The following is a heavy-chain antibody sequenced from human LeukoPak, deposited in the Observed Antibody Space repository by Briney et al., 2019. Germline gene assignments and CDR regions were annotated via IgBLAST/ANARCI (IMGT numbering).Heavy chain of an antibody. V-gene: IGHV1-2*02. CDR1: YY. Sequence: YYMHWVRQAPGQGLEWMGWINPHSGDTGYAQKFQGRVTMTRDMSITTTYMELTRLRSDDTAFYYCARWDGYSSSPDYWGQGSLVTVSS. CDR3: ARWDGYSSSPDY. CDR2: INPHSGDT. J-gene: IGHJ4*02. D-gene: IGHD6-13*01.